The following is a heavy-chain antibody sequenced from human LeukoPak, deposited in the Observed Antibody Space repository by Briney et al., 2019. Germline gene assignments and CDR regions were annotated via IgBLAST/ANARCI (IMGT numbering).Heavy chain of an antibody. CDR2: ISGSGGST. D-gene: IGHD3-3*01. CDR3: AKNGPYGFLEWLSDY. J-gene: IGHJ4*02. Sequence: GGSLRLSCEASGFTFSSYAMSWVRQAPGKGLEWVSAISGSGGSTYYADSVKGRFTISRDNSKNTLYLQMNSLRAEDTAVYYCAKNGPYGFLEWLSDYWGQGTLVTVSS. V-gene: IGHV3-23*01. CDR1: GFTFSSYA.